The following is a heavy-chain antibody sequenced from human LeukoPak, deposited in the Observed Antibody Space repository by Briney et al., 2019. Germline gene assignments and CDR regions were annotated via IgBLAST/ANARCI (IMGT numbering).Heavy chain of an antibody. V-gene: IGHV1-2*02. D-gene: IGHD2-8*01. CDR1: GYTFTSYY. CDR2: INPNSGGT. CDR3: AKSAGHCSNGLCHTDYYMDV. Sequence: ASVKVSCKASGYTFTSYYMHWVRQAPGQGLEWMGWINPNSGGTNYAQKFQGRVTMTRDTSISTAYMELSRLRSDDTAVYYCAKSAGHCSNGLCHTDYYMDVWGKGTTVTVSS. J-gene: IGHJ6*03.